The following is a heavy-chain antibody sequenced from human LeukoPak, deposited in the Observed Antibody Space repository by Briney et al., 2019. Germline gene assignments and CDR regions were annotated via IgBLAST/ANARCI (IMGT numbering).Heavy chain of an antibody. CDR2: INVGSGDT. V-gene: IGHV1-3*01. D-gene: IGHD3-10*01. CDR3: ARESLTVRGTWNVNWFDP. CDR1: GNTFITDA. J-gene: IGHJ5*02. Sequence: ASVKVSCKASGNTFITDAMHWVRQAPGQRLEWMGWINVGSGDTKYSQKFQGRVTITRDTSANTAYMELSSLRSEDTAVYYCARESLTVRGTWNVNWFDPWGQGTLVTVSS.